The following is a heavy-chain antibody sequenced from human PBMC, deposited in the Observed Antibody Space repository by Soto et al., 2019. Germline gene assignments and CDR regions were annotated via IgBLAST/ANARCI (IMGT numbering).Heavy chain of an antibody. CDR2: ISGSNIYT. J-gene: IGHJ6*02. CDR3: ARDGGEVIPAAIGGGYGMDV. D-gene: IGHD2-2*01. CDR1: GFTFSDYY. V-gene: IGHV3-11*06. Sequence: PGGSLRLSCAASGFTFSDYYMSWIRPAPGKGLEWISYISGSNIYTNYADSVKGRFTISRDNANNSLYLQMDSPRVEDTAVYYCARDGGEVIPAAIGGGYGMDVWGQGTTVTVSS.